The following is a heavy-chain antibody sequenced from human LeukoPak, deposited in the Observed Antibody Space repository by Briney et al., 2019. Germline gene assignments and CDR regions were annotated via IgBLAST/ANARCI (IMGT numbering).Heavy chain of an antibody. CDR1: GFTFSNYW. D-gene: IGHD3-3*01. V-gene: IGHV3-7*01. J-gene: IGHJ5*02. Sequence: GGSLKLSCAASGFTFSNYWMSWVRQAPGKGLEWVANIKQDGSEKYYVDSVKDRFTISRDNAKNSLYLQMNSLRAEDTAVYYCARRGYYEFWSGYFQRFEGWFDPWGQGTLVTVSS. CDR3: ARRGYYEFWSGYFQRFEGWFDP. CDR2: IKQDGSEK.